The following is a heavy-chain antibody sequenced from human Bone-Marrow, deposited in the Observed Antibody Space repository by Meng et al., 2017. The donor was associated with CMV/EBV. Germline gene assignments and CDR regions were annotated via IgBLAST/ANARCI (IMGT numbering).Heavy chain of an antibody. Sequence: ASVKVSCKASGYTFTGYYMHWVRQAPGQGLERMGWINPNSGGSNYAKKFQGRVTMTRDTSISTAYMELRRLRSDDTAVSYCARGLSRFRFLEWSHTRHWFDPWGQGTLVTVSS. D-gene: IGHD3-3*01. J-gene: IGHJ5*02. CDR1: GYTFTGYY. CDR2: INPNSGGS. CDR3: ARGLSRFRFLEWSHTRHWFDP. V-gene: IGHV1-2*02.